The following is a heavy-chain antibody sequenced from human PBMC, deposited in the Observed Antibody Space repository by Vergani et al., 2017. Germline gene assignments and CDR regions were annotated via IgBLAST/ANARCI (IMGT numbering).Heavy chain of an antibody. CDR3: ARVDTQVPATSHFYYMDV. CDR1: GNPISSGDHC. D-gene: IGHD6-25*01. CDR2: IFYSGTT. Sequence: QVQLQESGPGLVKPPGTLSLTCAVSGNPISSGDHCWTWIRQRPGKGLEWIGYIFYSGTTYDNPSLRSRLTISVDTSQNQFSLKVRSVTAADTAVYYCARVDTQVPATSHFYYMDVWGKGTTVVVSS. V-gene: IGHV4-31*11. J-gene: IGHJ6*03.